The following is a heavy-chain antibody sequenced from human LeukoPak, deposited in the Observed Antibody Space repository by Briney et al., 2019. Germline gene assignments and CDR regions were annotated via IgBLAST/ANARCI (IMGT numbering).Heavy chain of an antibody. Sequence: ASVKVSCKVSGYTLTELSMHWVRQAPGKGLEWMGGFDPEDGETIYAQKFQGRVTMTEDTSTDTAYMELSSLRSEDTAVYYCATSDERITMVRGVAVTGYYYGMDVWGQGTTVTVSS. CDR3: ATSDERITMVRGVAVTGYYYGMDV. D-gene: IGHD3-10*01. CDR2: FDPEDGET. CDR1: GYTLTELS. V-gene: IGHV1-24*01. J-gene: IGHJ6*02.